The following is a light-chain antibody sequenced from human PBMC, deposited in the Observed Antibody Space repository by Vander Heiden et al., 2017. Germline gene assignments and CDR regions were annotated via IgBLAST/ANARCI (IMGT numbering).Light chain of an antibody. Sequence: ENVLTQSPGTLSLSPGDRATLSCRASQSVISNYLVWYQQKVGQAPRLLIYAATKRATGIPERLSGSGSGTDFTLTISRLEPEDFAVYYCQQYGNAPLTFGGGTKVEIK. CDR1: QSVISNY. CDR3: QQYGNAPLT. J-gene: IGKJ4*01. V-gene: IGKV3-20*01. CDR2: AAT.